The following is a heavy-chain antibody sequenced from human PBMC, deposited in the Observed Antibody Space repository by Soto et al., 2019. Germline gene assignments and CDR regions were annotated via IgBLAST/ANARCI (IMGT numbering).Heavy chain of an antibody. J-gene: IGHJ4*02. CDR3: ARVHKIAAAGIDY. Sequence: ESGGGVVQPGRSLRLSCAASGFTFSSYGMHWVRQAPGKGLEWVAVIWYDGSNKYYADSVKGRFTISRDNSKNTLYLQMNSLRAEETAVYYCARVHKIAAAGIDYWGQGPLFTVSS. V-gene: IGHV3-33*01. CDR2: IWYDGSNK. D-gene: IGHD6-13*01. CDR1: GFTFSSYG.